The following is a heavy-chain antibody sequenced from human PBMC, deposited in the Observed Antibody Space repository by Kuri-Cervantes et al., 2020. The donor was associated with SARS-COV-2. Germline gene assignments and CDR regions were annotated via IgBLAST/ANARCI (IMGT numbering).Heavy chain of an antibody. CDR1: GGTFSSYA. Sequence: SVQVSCKASGGTFSSYAISWVRQAPGQGLEWMGGIIPIFGTANYAQKFQGRVTITADKSTSTAYMELSSLRSEDTAVYYCARDYYYDSSGYYYRSDYWGQGTLVTVSS. CDR3: ARDYYYDSSGYYYRSDY. D-gene: IGHD3-22*01. CDR2: IIPIFGTA. J-gene: IGHJ4*02. V-gene: IGHV1-69*06.